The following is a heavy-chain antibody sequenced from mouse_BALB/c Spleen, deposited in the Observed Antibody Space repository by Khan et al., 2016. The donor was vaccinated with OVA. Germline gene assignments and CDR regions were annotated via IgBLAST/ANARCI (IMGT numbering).Heavy chain of an antibody. J-gene: IGHJ3*01. V-gene: IGHV1-31*01. Sequence: EVQLQQSGPELMKPGASVKISCKASGYSFTSYYIHWMIESHGTSLEWIGYIDPFSGATTYNLKFKGKATLTVDKSSNTAYIHLRNLTSEDSAVYYCTRHGYVAWFTYWGQGTLVTVSA. CDR1: GYSFTSYY. CDR3: TRHGYVAWFTY. D-gene: IGHD2-14*01. CDR2: IDPFSGAT.